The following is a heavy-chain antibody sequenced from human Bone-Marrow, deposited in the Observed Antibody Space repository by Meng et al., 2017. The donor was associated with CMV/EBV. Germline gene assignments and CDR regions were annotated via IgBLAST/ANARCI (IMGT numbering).Heavy chain of an antibody. CDR2: ISSSSDYI. D-gene: IGHD6-13*01. Sequence: GESLKISCAASGFTFSSSNMNWVRQAPGKGLEWVSSISSSSDYIYYADSVKGRVTISRDNAKNALYLQMNSLRAEDKAVYYCARDIAAPGYAYWGQGNLVIVSS. J-gene: IGHJ4*02. V-gene: IGHV3-21*01. CDR1: GFTFSSSN. CDR3: ARDIAAPGYAY.